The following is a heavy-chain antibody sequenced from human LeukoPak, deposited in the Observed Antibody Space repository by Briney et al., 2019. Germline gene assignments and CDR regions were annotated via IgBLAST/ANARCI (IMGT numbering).Heavy chain of an antibody. Sequence: PGGSLRLSCAASGFTFSSYSMNWVRQAPGKGLEWVSSISSSSSYIYYADSVKGRFTISRDNAKNSLYLQMNSLRAEDTAAYYCARGGSAAGLLYSFDYWGQGTLVTVSS. CDR2: ISSSSSYI. D-gene: IGHD6-13*01. CDR1: GFTFSSYS. J-gene: IGHJ4*02. CDR3: ARGGSAAGLLYSFDY. V-gene: IGHV3-21*01.